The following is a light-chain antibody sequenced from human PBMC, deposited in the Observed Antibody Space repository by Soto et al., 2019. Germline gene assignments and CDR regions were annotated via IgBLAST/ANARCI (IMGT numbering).Light chain of an antibody. J-gene: IGKJ4*01. CDR3: QQYDNLPIT. CDR1: QDISNY. V-gene: IGKV1-33*01. Sequence: DIQMTQSPSSLSASVGDRVTITCQASQDISNYLNWYQQKPGKAHKLLIYDASNLETGVPSRFSGSGSATDFTFTISSLQPEDIATYYCQQYDNLPITFGGGTKVEIK. CDR2: DAS.